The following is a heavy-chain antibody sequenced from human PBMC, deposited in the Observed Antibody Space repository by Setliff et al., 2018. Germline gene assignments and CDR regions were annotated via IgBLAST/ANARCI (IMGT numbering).Heavy chain of an antibody. V-gene: IGHV1-69*13. CDR1: GGTFRTGG. CDR3: ATIYGYNSLAWYSDL. Sequence: SVKVSCKASGGTFRTGGFNWVRQAPGQGLEWMGRIIPVFGTAKYAQKFQGRVTITADESTSTAYMELSSLRSEDTAVYYCATIYGYNSLAWYSDLWGRGTLVTVSS. D-gene: IGHD5-18*01. J-gene: IGHJ2*01. CDR2: IIPVFGTA.